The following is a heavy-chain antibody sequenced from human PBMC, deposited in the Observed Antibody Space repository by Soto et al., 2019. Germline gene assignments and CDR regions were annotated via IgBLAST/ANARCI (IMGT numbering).Heavy chain of an antibody. D-gene: IGHD5-12*01. CDR1: GGTFSSYA. Sequence: PSVKVSCKASGGTFSSYAISWVRQAPGQGLEWMGGIIPIFGTANYAQKFQGRVTITADKSTSTAYMELSSLRSEDTAVYYCARDRDGYNHFDYWGQGTLVTVSS. CDR3: ARDRDGYNHFDY. CDR2: IIPIFGTA. V-gene: IGHV1-69*06. J-gene: IGHJ4*02.